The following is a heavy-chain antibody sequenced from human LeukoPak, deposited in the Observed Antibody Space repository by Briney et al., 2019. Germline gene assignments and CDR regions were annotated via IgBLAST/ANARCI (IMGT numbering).Heavy chain of an antibody. CDR3: ARGSHYFDY. Sequence: SETLSLTCTVSGGSISSYYWSWIRQPPGKGLEWIGYIYYSGSTNYNPSLKSRVTISVDTSKNQFSLKLSSVTAADTAVYYCARGSHYFDYWGQGTLVTVSS. J-gene: IGHJ4*02. CDR2: IYYSGST. V-gene: IGHV4-59*01. CDR1: GGSISSYY.